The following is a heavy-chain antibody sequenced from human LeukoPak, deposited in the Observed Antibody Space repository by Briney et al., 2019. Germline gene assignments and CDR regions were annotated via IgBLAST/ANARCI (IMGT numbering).Heavy chain of an antibody. CDR3: TTEWRITMVPGTAYYFDY. V-gene: IGHV3-15*01. CDR1: GFTFSNAW. Sequence: GGSLRLSCAASGFTFSNAWMSWVRQVPGKGLEWVGRIKSKTDGGTTDYAAPVKGRFTISRDDSKNTLYLQMNSLKTEDTAVYYCTTEWRITMVPGTAYYFDYWGQGTLVTVSS. J-gene: IGHJ4*02. D-gene: IGHD3-10*01. CDR2: IKSKTDGGTT.